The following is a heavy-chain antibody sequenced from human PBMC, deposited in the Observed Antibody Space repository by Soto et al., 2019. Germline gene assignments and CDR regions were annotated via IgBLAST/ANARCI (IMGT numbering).Heavy chain of an antibody. D-gene: IGHD5-18*01. V-gene: IGHV3-43*02. J-gene: IGHJ4*02. CDR1: GFTFDDYA. CDR3: AKDIAIQLWLCTFDY. CDR2: ISGDGGST. Sequence: GGSLRLSCAASGFTFDDYAMHWVRQAPGKGLEWVSLISGDGGSTYYADSVKGRFTISRDNSKNSLYLQMNSLRTEDTALYYCAKDIAIQLWLCTFDYWGQGTLVTVSS.